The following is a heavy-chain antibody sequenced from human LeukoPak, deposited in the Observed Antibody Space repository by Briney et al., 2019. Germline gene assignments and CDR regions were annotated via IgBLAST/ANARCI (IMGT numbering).Heavy chain of an antibody. CDR1: GDSISSGGNY. CDR2: IYHSGNT. D-gene: IGHD1-20*01. J-gene: IGHJ4*02. V-gene: IGHV4-31*03. CDR3: ARHDNWNGFF. Sequence: SETLSLTCTVSGDSISSGGNYWSWIRQRPGQGLEWIGCIYHSGNTYYNPSLKSRLTMSVDTSKNQFSLKLSSVTAADTAVYYCARHDNWNGFFWGQGTLVTVSS.